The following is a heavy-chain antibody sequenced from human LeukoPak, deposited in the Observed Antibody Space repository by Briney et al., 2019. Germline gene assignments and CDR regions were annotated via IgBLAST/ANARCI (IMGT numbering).Heavy chain of an antibody. D-gene: IGHD4-17*01. V-gene: IGHV4-59*01. CDR1: GGSITEYY. CDR2: IHNSGST. J-gene: IGHJ4*02. CDR3: AKYGLYSFDS. Sequence: SETVSLTCTVSGGSITEYYWSWIRQPPGKGLQWIGYIHNSGSTNSNPSLKSRVTMSVDTSKNQFFLKLASVTAADTAVYYCAKYGLYSFDSWGQGTLVTVSS.